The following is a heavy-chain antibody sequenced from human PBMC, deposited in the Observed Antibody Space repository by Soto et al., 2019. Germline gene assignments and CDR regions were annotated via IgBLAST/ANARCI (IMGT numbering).Heavy chain of an antibody. V-gene: IGHV3-21*01. D-gene: IGHD4-4*01. CDR2: ISSSSSYI. Sequence: EVQLVESGGGLVKPGGSLRLSCAASGFTFSSYSMNWVRQAPGKGLEWVSSISSSSSYIYYADSVKGRFTISRDNAKNSLYLQMNSLRAEDTAVYYCARDRVTTVNVYYYYGMDVWGQGTTVTVSS. J-gene: IGHJ6*02. CDR3: ARDRVTTVNVYYYYGMDV. CDR1: GFTFSSYS.